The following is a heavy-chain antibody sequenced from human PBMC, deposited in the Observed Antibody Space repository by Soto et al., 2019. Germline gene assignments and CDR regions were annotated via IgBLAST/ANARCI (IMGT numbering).Heavy chain of an antibody. D-gene: IGHD6-13*01. J-gene: IGHJ4*02. CDR2: INHSGST. V-gene: IGHV4-34*01. CDR3: ARVGYSSSWTGPFDY. CDR1: GGSFSGYY. Sequence: SETLSLTCAVYGGSFSGYYWGWIRQPPGKGLEWIGEINHSGSTNYNPSLKSRVTISVDTSKNQFSLKLSSVTAADTAVYYCARVGYSSSWTGPFDYWGQGTLVTVSS.